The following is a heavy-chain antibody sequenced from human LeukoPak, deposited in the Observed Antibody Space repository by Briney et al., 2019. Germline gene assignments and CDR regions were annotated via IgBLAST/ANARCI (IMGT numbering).Heavy chain of an antibody. CDR2: INPNSGGT. V-gene: IGHV1-2*02. J-gene: IGHJ4*02. CDR1: GYTFTGYY. Sequence: GASVKVSCKASGYTFTGYYMHSVRQAPGQRLEWMGWINPNSGGTNYAQKFQGRVTMTRDTSISTAYMELSRLRSDDTAVYYCARETYGSGVEDYWGQGTLVTVSS. CDR3: ARETYGSGVEDY. D-gene: IGHD3-10*01.